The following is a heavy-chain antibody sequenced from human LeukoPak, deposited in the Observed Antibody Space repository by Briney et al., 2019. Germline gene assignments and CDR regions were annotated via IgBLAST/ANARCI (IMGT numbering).Heavy chain of an antibody. CDR2: ISGSGGST. Sequence: GGTLRLSCVASGFTFSRYGMTWVRQAPGKGLQWVSAISGSGGSTYYADSVKGRFTISRDNSKNTLYLQINGLRAEDTAVYYCAKDHLPGIVVADRDYWGQGTLVTVSS. CDR3: AKDHLPGIVVADRDY. J-gene: IGHJ4*02. V-gene: IGHV3-23*01. CDR1: GFTFSRYG. D-gene: IGHD6-19*01.